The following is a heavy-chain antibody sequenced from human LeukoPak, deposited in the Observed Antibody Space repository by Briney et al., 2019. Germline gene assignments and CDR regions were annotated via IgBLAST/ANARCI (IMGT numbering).Heavy chain of an antibody. J-gene: IGHJ4*02. Sequence: QTVGSLRLSCAASGFTFSSYAMSWVRQVPGKGLEWVSAISGSGGSTYYADSVKGRFTISRDNSKKTLYLQMNSLRAEDTAVYYCAKVQYYYESSGYNYWGQGTLVTVSS. CDR1: GFTFSSYA. V-gene: IGHV3-23*01. CDR3: AKVQYYYESSGYNY. D-gene: IGHD3-22*01. CDR2: ISGSGGST.